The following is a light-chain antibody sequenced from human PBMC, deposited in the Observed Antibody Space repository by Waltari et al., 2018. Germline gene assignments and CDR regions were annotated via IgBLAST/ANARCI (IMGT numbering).Light chain of an antibody. J-gene: IGKJ4*01. CDR2: DAS. Sequence: DLQMTQSPSSLSASVGARVTITCQASQDISNYLNWYQQKPGKAPKLLIYDASNWETGVPARFSGSGSGTDFTLTISSLQPEDIATYYCQQYDNLPLTFGGGTKVEIK. CDR1: QDISNY. CDR3: QQYDNLPLT. V-gene: IGKV1-33*01.